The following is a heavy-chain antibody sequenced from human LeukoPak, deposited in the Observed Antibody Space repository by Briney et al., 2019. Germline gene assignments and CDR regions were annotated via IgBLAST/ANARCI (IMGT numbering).Heavy chain of an antibody. Sequence: ASVKVSCKASGYTFTSYYMHWVRQAPGQGLEWMGIINPSGGSTSYAQKFQGRVTMTRDTSTSTVYMELSSLRSEDTAVYYCARGGGNDYVWGSYRPELDYWGQGTLVTVSS. CDR1: GYTFTSYY. CDR3: ARGGGNDYVWGSYRPELDY. D-gene: IGHD3-16*02. J-gene: IGHJ4*02. V-gene: IGHV1-46*01. CDR2: INPSGGST.